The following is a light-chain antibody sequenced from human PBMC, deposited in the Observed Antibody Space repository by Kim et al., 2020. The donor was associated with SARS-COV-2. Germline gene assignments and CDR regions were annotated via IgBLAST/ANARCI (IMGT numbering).Light chain of an antibody. Sequence: GQKVTISCSGSRSNIANNDVSGDQQLPGTAPKLLIYDNYERPSGIPDRFSASKSGTSATLDITGLQTGDEADYYCATCDSSLSAGVFGGGTQLTVL. CDR3: ATCDSSLSAGV. J-gene: IGLJ3*02. CDR2: DNY. CDR1: RSNIANND. V-gene: IGLV1-51*01.